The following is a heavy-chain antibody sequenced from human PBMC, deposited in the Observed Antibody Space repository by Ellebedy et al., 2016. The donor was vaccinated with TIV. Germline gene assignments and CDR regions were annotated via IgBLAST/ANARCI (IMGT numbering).Heavy chain of an antibody. V-gene: IGHV3-30*04. CDR2: ISYDITNR. CDR3: AKERHSRWVGPTYFDY. CDR1: GFTFNSYA. Sequence: GESLKISCAASGFTFNSYAMHWVCQAPGKGLEWVAVISYDITNRYYADSVKGRFTISRDNSNNTLYLQIDNLRAEDTAVYYCAKERHSRWVGPTYFDYWGPGTLVTVSS. J-gene: IGHJ4*02. D-gene: IGHD1-26*01.